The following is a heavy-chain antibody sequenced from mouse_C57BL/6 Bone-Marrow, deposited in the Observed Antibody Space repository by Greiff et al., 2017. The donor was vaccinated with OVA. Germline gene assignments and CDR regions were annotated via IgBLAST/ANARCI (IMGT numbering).Heavy chain of an antibody. V-gene: IGHV3-6*01. Sequence: DVKLQESGPGLVKPSQSLSLTCSVTGYSITSGYYWNWIRQFPGNKLEWMGYISYDGSNNYNPSLKNRISITRDTSKNQFFLKLNSVTTEDTATYYCASGIYDGLFDYWGQGTTLTVSS. CDR1: GYSITSGYY. D-gene: IGHD2-3*01. J-gene: IGHJ2*01. CDR2: ISYDGSN. CDR3: ASGIYDGLFDY.